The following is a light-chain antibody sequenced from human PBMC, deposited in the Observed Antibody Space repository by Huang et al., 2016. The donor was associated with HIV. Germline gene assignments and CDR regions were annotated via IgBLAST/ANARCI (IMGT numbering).Light chain of an antibody. CDR3: HQYNNWLLS. J-gene: IGKJ4*01. Sequence: IVMTQSPATLSVSPGERVTLSCRANRTVSTNLAWYQQRPGQAPRLLISGSSTRAPGIPARFSGSGAGTDFSLTISSLQSEDFALYYCHQYNNWLLSFGGGTRVDI. CDR1: RTVSTN. V-gene: IGKV3-15*01. CDR2: GSS.